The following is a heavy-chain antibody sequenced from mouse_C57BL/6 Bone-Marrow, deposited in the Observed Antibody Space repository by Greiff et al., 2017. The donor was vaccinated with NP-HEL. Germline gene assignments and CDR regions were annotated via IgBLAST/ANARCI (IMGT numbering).Heavy chain of an antibody. J-gene: IGHJ3*01. CDR1: GFTFSSYT. V-gene: IGHV5-9*01. CDR2: ISGGGGNT. CDR3: ARRGSNYPFAY. D-gene: IGHD2-5*01. Sequence: EVKLEESGGGLVKPGGSLKLSCAASGFTFSSYTMSWVRQTPEKRLEWVATISGGGGNTYYPDSVKGRFTISRDNAKNTLYLQMSSLRSEDTALYYCARRGSNYPFAYWGQGTLVTVSA.